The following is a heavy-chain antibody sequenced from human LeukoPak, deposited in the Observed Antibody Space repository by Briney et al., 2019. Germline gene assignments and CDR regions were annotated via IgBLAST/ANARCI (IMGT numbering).Heavy chain of an antibody. CDR2: ISAYNGNT. D-gene: IGHD1-1*01. V-gene: IGHV1-18*01. CDR3: AKGRTGTTGRDWFDP. CDR1: GYTFTSYG. J-gene: IGHJ5*02. Sequence: ASVKVSCKASGYTFTSYGISWVRQAPGQGLEWMGWISAYNGNTNYAQKLQGRVTMTTDTSTSTAYMELRSLRSDDTAVYYCAKGRTGTTGRDWFDPWGQGTLVTVSS.